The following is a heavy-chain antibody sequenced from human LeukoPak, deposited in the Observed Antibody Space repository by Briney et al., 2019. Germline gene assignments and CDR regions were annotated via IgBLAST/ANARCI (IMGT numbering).Heavy chain of an antibody. CDR1: GYSFTSYW. CDR2: IYPGDSDT. V-gene: IGHV5-51*01. J-gene: IGHJ6*03. CDR3: ARHPGSAYYYYYYMDV. D-gene: IGHD1-14*01. Sequence: GESLKISCKGSGYSFTSYWIGWVRQMPGKGLEWMGIIYPGDSDTRYSPSFQGQVTISADKSISTAYLQWSSLKASDTAMYYCARHPGSAYYYYYYMDVWGKGTTVTVSS.